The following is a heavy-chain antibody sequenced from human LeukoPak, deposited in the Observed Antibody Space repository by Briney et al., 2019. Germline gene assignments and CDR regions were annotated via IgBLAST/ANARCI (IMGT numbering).Heavy chain of an antibody. CDR1: GYTFTSYD. Sequence: ASVKVSCKASGYTFTSYDINWVRQAPGQGVEWMGGIIPIFGTANYAQKFQGRVTITTDESTSTAYMELSSLRSEDTAVYYCAREPFDYWGQGTLVTVSS. J-gene: IGHJ4*02. CDR3: AREPFDY. V-gene: IGHV1-69*05. CDR2: IIPIFGTA.